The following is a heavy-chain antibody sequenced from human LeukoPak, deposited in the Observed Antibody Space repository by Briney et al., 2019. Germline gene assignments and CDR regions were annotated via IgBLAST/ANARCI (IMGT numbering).Heavy chain of an antibody. J-gene: IGHJ6*02. Sequence: TGGSLRLSCAGSGFISTKAWMSWVRQAPGKGLEWVSVIYSGGSTYYADSVKGRFTISRDNSKNTLYLQMNSLRAEDTAVYYCAREAAVAGEGLYYYYYYGMDVWGQGTTVTVSS. D-gene: IGHD6-19*01. CDR1: GFISTKAW. V-gene: IGHV3-53*01. CDR2: IYSGGST. CDR3: AREAAVAGEGLYYYYYYGMDV.